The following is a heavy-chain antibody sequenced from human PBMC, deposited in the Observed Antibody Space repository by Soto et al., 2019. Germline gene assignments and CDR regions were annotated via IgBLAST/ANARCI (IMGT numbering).Heavy chain of an antibody. J-gene: IGHJ6*03. CDR3: AKDRRVAAAGYYYSYMDV. CDR2: ISGSGGST. Sequence: EVQLLESGGGLVQPGGSLRLSCAASGFTFSSYAMSWVRQAPGKGLEWVSAISGSGGSTYYADSVKGRFTISRDNSKNTLYLQMNSLRAEDTAVYYCAKDRRVAAAGYYYSYMDVWGKGTTVTVSS. D-gene: IGHD6-13*01. CDR1: GFTFSSYA. V-gene: IGHV3-23*01.